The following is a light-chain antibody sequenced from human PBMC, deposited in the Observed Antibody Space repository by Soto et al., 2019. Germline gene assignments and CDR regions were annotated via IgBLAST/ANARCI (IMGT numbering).Light chain of an antibody. CDR1: QSINRF. J-gene: IGKJ1*01. CDR3: QQSYSTTWT. V-gene: IGKV1-39*01. Sequence: DIQMTQSPSSLSASVGDRVTITCRASQSINRFLNWYQQKPGKAPKLLIYAASSLQSGVPSRFSGSGSETDFTLTISSLQPEDFATYSCQQSYSTTWTFGQGTKVDTK. CDR2: AAS.